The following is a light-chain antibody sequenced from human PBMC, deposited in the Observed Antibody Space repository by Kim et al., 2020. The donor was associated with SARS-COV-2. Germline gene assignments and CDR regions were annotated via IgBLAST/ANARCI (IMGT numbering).Light chain of an antibody. CDR2: GAS. CDR1: QSITAN. Sequence: SVSQGKGATLPCRASQSITANLAGYQQKPGKAPRLLIYGASTRATGIPARFSGSGSGTDFTLTISSLQSEDLAVYYCHQFNHGWTFGQGTKVDIK. J-gene: IGKJ1*01. CDR3: HQFNHGWT. V-gene: IGKV3-15*01.